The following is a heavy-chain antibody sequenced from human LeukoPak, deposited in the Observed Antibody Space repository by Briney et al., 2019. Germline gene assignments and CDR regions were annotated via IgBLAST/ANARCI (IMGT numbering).Heavy chain of an antibody. CDR3: ARPVSSSWLDAFDI. CDR1: GFTFSYYG. V-gene: IGHV3-33*01. Sequence: GGSLRLSCAASGFTFSYYGMHWVRQAPGKGLEWVAVIWNDGGKEYYADSVKGRFTISRDNSKNTLYLQMNSLTAEDTAIYYCARPVSSSWLDAFDIWGQGTMVTVSS. D-gene: IGHD6-13*01. CDR2: IWNDGGKE. J-gene: IGHJ3*02.